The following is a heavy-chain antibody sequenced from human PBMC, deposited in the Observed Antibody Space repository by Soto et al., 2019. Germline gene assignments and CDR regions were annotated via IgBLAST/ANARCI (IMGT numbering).Heavy chain of an antibody. CDR1: GGGFSSYA. V-gene: IGHV1-69*12. CDR3: AREFGAGRRDFDS. Sequence: QVQLVQSGAEVKKPGSSVKVSCKASGGGFSSYAFSWVRQAPGQGLEWMGGIVPIFGPAKYAQKFQGRATITADDTTRTVYMELTSRESEDTAVYYCAREFGAGRRDFDSWGQGTLVSVSS. J-gene: IGHJ4*02. D-gene: IGHD3-10*01. CDR2: IVPIFGPA.